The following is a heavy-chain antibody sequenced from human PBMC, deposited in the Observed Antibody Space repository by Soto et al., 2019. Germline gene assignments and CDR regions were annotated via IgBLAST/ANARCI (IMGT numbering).Heavy chain of an antibody. D-gene: IGHD6-13*01. CDR3: AKDYGPKAPYPYSNTHTDF. CDR2: ISHDGAFK. J-gene: IGHJ4*02. V-gene: IGHV3-30*18. Sequence: QRHLVESGGGVVQPGRSLRLSCAASGFTFSSYGMHWIRQAPGKGLEWVAVISHDGAFKDYADSVKGRFTISRDNFENPLFLEMNSLGPSDTAVYSCAKDYGPKAPYPYSNTHTDFWGQGTRVTVSS. CDR1: GFTFSSYG.